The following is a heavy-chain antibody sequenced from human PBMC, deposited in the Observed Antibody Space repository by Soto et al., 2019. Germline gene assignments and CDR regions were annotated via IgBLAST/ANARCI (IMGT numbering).Heavy chain of an antibody. CDR1: GGSFSGYY. CDR3: ARAGYSSSWYYYYGMDV. CDR2: INHSGST. J-gene: IGHJ6*02. V-gene: IGHV4-34*01. D-gene: IGHD6-13*01. Sequence: SATRCITWAVDGGSFSGYYWSWIRQPPGKGLEWIGEINHSGSTNYNPSLKSRVTISVDTSKNQFSLKLSSVTAADTAVYYCARAGYSSSWYYYYGMDVWGQGTTVTVSS.